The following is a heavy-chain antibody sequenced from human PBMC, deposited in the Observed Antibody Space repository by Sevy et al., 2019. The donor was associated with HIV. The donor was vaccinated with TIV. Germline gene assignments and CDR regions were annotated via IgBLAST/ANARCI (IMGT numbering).Heavy chain of an antibody. CDR2: IYYSGST. Sequence: SETLSLTCTVSGGSISSYYWSWIRQPPGKGLEWIGYIYYSGSTNYNPSLKSRVTISVDTSKNQFSRKLSSVTAADTAVYYCARDGEYYYGSGSYYNHYFDYWGQGTLVTVSS. V-gene: IGHV4-59*01. D-gene: IGHD3-10*01. J-gene: IGHJ4*02. CDR1: GGSISSYY. CDR3: ARDGEYYYGSGSYYNHYFDY.